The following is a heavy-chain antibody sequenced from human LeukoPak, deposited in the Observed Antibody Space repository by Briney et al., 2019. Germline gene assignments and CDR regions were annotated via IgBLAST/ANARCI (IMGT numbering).Heavy chain of an antibody. Sequence: GGSLRLSXAASGFTFSSYEMNWVSQSPGKGLEWLSYISSSGSTIYYADSVKGRFTISRDNAKNSLYLQMNSLRAEDTAVYYCARDRGYGGNAGFDCWGQGTLVTVSS. CDR2: ISSSGSTI. CDR3: ARDRGYGGNAGFDC. J-gene: IGHJ4*02. V-gene: IGHV3-48*03. D-gene: IGHD4-23*01. CDR1: GFTFSSYE.